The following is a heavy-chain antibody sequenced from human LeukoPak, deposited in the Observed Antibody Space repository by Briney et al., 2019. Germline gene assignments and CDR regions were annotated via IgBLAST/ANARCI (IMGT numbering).Heavy chain of an antibody. CDR1: GGSFSGYY. V-gene: IGHV4-34*01. CDR3: ARPWPPYSSSGGNWFDP. J-gene: IGHJ5*02. CDR2: INHSGST. Sequence: SETLSLTCAVYGGSFSGYYWSWIRQPPGKGLEWIGEINHSGSTYYNPSLKSRVTISVDTSKNQFSLKLSSVTAADTAVYYCARPWPPYSSSGGNWFDPWGQGTLVTVSS. D-gene: IGHD6-13*01.